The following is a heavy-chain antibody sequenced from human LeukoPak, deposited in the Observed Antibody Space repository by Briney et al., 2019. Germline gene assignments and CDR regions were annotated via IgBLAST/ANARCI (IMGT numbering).Heavy chain of an antibody. V-gene: IGHV1-2*02. J-gene: IGHJ3*02. CDR1: GYTFTGYY. Sequence: GASVKVSCKASGYTFTGYYMHWVRQAPGQGLEWMGWINPNSGGTNYAQKFQGRVTISLDTSKNQFSLKLSSVTAADTALYYCARSGYREGADALDIWGQGTMVTVSS. D-gene: IGHD5-18*01. CDR2: INPNSGGT. CDR3: ARSGYREGADALDI.